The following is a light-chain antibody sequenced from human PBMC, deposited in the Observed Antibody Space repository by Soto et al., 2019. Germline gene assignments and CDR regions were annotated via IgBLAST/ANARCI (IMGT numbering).Light chain of an antibody. J-gene: IGKJ4*01. V-gene: IGKV1-5*03. CDR1: QTISSW. Sequence: DIQMTQSPSTLSGSVGDRVTIPCRASQTISSWLAWYQQKPGKAPKLLIYKASTLKSGVPSRFSGSGSGTDFTLTISCLQSEDFETYDCQQYYRYPLTFGGGTKVDIK. CDR3: QQYYRYPLT. CDR2: KAS.